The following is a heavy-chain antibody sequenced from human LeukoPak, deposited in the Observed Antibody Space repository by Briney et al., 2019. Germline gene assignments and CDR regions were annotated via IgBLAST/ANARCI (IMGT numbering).Heavy chain of an antibody. CDR3: ARDRRAYYDILTGYFGRRDWFDP. V-gene: IGHV1-69*06. Sequence: GASVKVSCKASGGTFSSYAISWVRQAPGQGLEWMGGIIPIFGTANYAQKFQGRVTITADKSTSTAYMELSSLRSEDTAVYYCARDRRAYYDILTGYFGRRDWFDPWGQGTLVTVSS. CDR2: IIPIFGTA. J-gene: IGHJ5*02. CDR1: GGTFSSYA. D-gene: IGHD3-9*01.